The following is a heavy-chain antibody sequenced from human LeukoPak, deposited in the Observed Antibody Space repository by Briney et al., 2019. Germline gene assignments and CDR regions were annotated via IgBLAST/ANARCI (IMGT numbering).Heavy chain of an antibody. V-gene: IGHV1-8*01. D-gene: IGHD3-10*01. CDR1: GYTFTSYD. J-gene: IGHJ5*02. CDR3: ARDGSGSGSYLSWFDP. CDR2: MNPNSGNT. Sequence: ASVKVSCKASGYTFTSYDINWVRQATGQGLEWMGWMNPNSGNTGYAQKFQGRVTMTRNTSISTAYMELSSLRSEDTAVYYCARDGSGSGSYLSWFDPWGQGTLVTVAS.